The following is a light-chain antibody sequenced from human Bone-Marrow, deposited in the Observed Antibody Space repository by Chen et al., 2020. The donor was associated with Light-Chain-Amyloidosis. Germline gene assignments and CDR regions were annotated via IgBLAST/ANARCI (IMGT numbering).Light chain of an antibody. V-gene: IGLV2-14*01. J-gene: IGLJ1*01. CDR3: SSYTITNTID. Sequence: QSALTQPASVSGSPGQSITISCTGTSSDVGGDNHISWHQQHPGKDPKLMIYEVTNRPSWVPDRFSGSKTDNTASLTMYGLQSVDEADYFCSSYTITNTIDFGSVTRDTFL. CDR2: EVT. CDR1: SSDVGGDNH.